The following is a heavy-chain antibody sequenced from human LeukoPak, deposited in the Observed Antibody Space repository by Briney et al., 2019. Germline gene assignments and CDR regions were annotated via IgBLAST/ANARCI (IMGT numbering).Heavy chain of an antibody. J-gene: IGHJ6*02. CDR3: ASSGGIVAMVGGYYYGMDV. CDR1: GYTFPTYG. Sequence: ASVKVSCKASGYTFPTYGITWVRQAPGQGLEWMGWISAHNGDTNYAQNLQGRVTMTTGTSTRSAYVELRSLSSDDTAVYDCASSGGIVAMVGGYYYGMDVWGQGTTVTV. D-gene: IGHD5-12*01. V-gene: IGHV1-18*01. CDR2: ISAHNGDT.